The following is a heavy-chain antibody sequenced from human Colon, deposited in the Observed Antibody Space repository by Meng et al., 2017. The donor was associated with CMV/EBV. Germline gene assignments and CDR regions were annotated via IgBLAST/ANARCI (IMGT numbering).Heavy chain of an antibody. CDR1: GGSISSGSYY. Sequence: TVSGGSISSGSYYWTWIRQPPGKGLEWIGYISYSGNTNYNPSLKSRLTIEVDTSRNQFSLKLTSVTAADTAMYYCAREASGWSTGVDSWGQGTLVTVSS. CDR3: AREASGWSTGVDS. V-gene: IGHV4-61*01. D-gene: IGHD6-19*01. J-gene: IGHJ4*02. CDR2: ISYSGNT.